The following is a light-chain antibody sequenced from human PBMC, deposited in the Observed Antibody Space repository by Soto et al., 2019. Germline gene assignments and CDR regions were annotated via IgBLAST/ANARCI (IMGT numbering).Light chain of an antibody. CDR3: QQSFSLPYT. J-gene: IGKJ2*01. CDR2: AAS. CDR1: QTINSY. V-gene: IGKV1-39*01. Sequence: DIQMTQSPSSLSASVGDRITITCRASQTINSYLNWYQQKPGKAPKLLIYAASSFQTGVPSRFSGSGSGTEFTLTISSLQPEDVATYYCQQSFSLPYTFGQGTKLEIK.